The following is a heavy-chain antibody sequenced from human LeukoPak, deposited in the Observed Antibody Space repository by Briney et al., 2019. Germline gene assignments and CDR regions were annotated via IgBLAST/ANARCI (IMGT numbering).Heavy chain of an antibody. V-gene: IGHV4-34*01. CDR3: ARPYYYGSGSYYYMDV. Sequence: PSETLSLTCAVYGGSFSGYYWSWIRQPPGKGLEWIGEINHSGSTNYNPSLKSRVTISVDTSKNQFSLKLSSVTAADTGVYYCARPYYYGSGSYYYMDVWGKGTTVTVSS. CDR1: GGSFSGYY. CDR2: INHSGST. D-gene: IGHD3-10*01. J-gene: IGHJ6*03.